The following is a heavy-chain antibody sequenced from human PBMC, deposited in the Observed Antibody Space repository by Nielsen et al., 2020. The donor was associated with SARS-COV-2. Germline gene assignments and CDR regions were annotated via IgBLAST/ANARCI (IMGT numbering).Heavy chain of an antibody. CDR3: ARPPDT. CDR1: GGSISNYY. CDR2: IHHSGAT. J-gene: IGHJ3*01. V-gene: IGHV4-59*08. Sequence: SETLSLTCTLSGGSISNYYWSWIRQPPGKGLEWVGFIHHSGATTYNPSLESRVTMSVDTSKNQFSLKLRSVTAADTAVYYCARPPDTWGQGTMVTVSS.